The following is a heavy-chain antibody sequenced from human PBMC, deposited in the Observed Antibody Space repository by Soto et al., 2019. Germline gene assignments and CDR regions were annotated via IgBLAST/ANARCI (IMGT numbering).Heavy chain of an antibody. Sequence: SETLSLTCAVSGGSISSSNWWSWVRQPPGKGLEWIGEIYHSGSTNYNPSLKSRVTISVDTSKNQFSLKLSSVTAADTAVYYCARADPVVVAATSNWFHPWGQGILVTVSS. CDR2: IYHSGST. V-gene: IGHV4-4*02. D-gene: IGHD2-15*01. CDR1: GGSISSSNW. J-gene: IGHJ5*02. CDR3: ARADPVVVAATSNWFHP.